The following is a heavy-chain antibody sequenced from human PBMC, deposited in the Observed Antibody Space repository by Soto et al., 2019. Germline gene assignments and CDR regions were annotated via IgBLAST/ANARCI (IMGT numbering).Heavy chain of an antibody. CDR2: INPNSGGT. CDR1: GYTFPGYY. V-gene: IGHV1-2*02. CDR3: AIDIVATGYYYYGMDV. D-gene: IGHD5-12*01. J-gene: IGHJ6*02. Sequence: GASVKVSCKASGYTFPGYYMHWVRQAPGQGLEWMGWINPNSGGTNYAQKFQGRVTMTRDTSISTAYMELSRLRSDDTAVYYCAIDIVATGYYYYGMDVWGQGTTVTVSS.